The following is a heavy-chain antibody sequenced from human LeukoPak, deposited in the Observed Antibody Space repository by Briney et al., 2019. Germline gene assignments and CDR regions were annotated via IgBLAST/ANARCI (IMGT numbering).Heavy chain of an antibody. V-gene: IGHV3-30*18. Sequence: PGGSLRLSCAASGFTFSSYGMHWVRQAPGKGLEWVAVISYDGSNKYYADSVKGRFTISRDNSKNTLYLQMNSLRAEDTAVYYCAKDLGYKWELLRGSDYWAREPWSPSPQ. CDR1: GFTFSSYG. D-gene: IGHD1-26*01. CDR3: AKDLGYKWELLRGSDY. J-gene: IGHJ4*02. CDR2: ISYDGSNK.